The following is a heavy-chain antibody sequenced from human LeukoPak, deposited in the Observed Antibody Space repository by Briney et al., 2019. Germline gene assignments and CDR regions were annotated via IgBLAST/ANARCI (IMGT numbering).Heavy chain of an antibody. J-gene: IGHJ5*02. Sequence: ASVTVSFKASGYTFTIYGISWVRQAPGQGLEWMGWISAYNGNTNYAQKLQGRVTMTTDTSTSTAYMELRSLRSDDTAVYYCARNLGYCSSTSCYTGWFDPWGQGTLVTVSS. V-gene: IGHV1-18*01. CDR3: ARNLGYCSSTSCYTGWFDP. D-gene: IGHD2-2*02. CDR2: ISAYNGNT. CDR1: GYTFTIYG.